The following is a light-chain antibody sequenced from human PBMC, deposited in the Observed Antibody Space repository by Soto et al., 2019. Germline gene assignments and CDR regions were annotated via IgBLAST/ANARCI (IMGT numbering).Light chain of an antibody. Sequence: QSVLTQPASVSGSPGQSITISCTGTSSDVGGYNYVSWYQQHPGKAPKLMIYDVSNRPSGVSSRFSGSKSGNTASLTISGLQAEDEADYYCSSYTSSSTDVFGTGTKVTV. V-gene: IGLV2-14*01. J-gene: IGLJ1*01. CDR3: SSYTSSSTDV. CDR1: SSDVGGYNY. CDR2: DVS.